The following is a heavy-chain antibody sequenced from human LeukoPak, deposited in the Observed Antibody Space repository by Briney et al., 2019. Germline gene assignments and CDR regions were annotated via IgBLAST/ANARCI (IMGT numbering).Heavy chain of an antibody. V-gene: IGHV3-30*14. CDR1: GFTFSSYA. D-gene: IGHD6-13*01. Sequence: AGGSLRLSRAASGFTFSSYAMHWVRQAPGKGLEWVAVISYDGSNKYYADSVKGRFTISRDQANNTLYLQMNTLRDEDTAVYYCARGPRYSFYWGQGTLVSVSS. J-gene: IGHJ4*02. CDR2: ISYDGSNK. CDR3: ARGPRYSFY.